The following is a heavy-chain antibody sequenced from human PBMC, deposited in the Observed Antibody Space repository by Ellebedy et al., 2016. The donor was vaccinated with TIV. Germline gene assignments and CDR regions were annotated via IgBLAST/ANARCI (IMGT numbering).Heavy chain of an antibody. CDR2: ISAYNGNT. J-gene: IGHJ3*02. CDR1: GYTFTSYG. D-gene: IGHD3-3*01. Sequence: ASVKVSCXASGYTFTSYGISWVRQAPGQGLEWMGWISAYNGNTNYAQKLQGRVTMTTDTSTSTAYMELRSLRSDDTAVYYCARGPRITIFGVVMGDAFDIWGQGTMVTVSS. CDR3: ARGPRITIFGVVMGDAFDI. V-gene: IGHV1-18*01.